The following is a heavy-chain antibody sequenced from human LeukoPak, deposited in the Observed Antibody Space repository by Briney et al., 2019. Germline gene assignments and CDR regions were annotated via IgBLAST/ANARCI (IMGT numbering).Heavy chain of an antibody. V-gene: IGHV4-34*01. CDR3: ARGLPRHGPMVRGVRGGNYFDY. D-gene: IGHD3-10*01. J-gene: IGHJ4*02. CDR1: GGSFSGYY. Sequence: PSETLSLTCAVYGGSFSGYYWSWIRQPPGKGLEWIGEINHSGSTNYNPSLKSRVTISVDTSKNQSSLKLSSVTAADTAVYYCARGLPRHGPMVRGVRGGNYFDYWGQGTLVTVSS. CDR2: INHSGST.